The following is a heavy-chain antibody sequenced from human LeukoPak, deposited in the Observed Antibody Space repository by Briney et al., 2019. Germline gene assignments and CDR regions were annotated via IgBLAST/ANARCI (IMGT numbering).Heavy chain of an antibody. CDR3: ATEWPGPLNSGGCFDY. V-gene: IGHV1-24*01. Sequence: ASPKVSCKVPGYTLTELSMHSVRKAPGEGLEWMGGFDPEDGETLSAQKFHGRETMTADTYTAPTYTELSSLRDVDTPVSYIATEWPGPLNSGGCFDYWGQGTLATV. D-gene: IGHD1-26*01. CDR1: GYTLTELS. CDR2: FDPEDGET. J-gene: IGHJ4*02.